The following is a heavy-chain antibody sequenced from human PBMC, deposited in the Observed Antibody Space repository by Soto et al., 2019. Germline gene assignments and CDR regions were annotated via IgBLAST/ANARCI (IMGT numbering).Heavy chain of an antibody. D-gene: IGHD1-26*01. CDR1: GFTFSSYA. Sequence: GGSLRLSCAASGFTFSSYAMSWVRQAPGKGLEWVSAISGSGGSTHYADSVKGRFTISRDNSKNTLYLQMNSLRAEDTAVYYCAKDRGSYGLLGAFDIWGQGTMVTVSS. V-gene: IGHV3-23*01. CDR2: ISGSGGST. CDR3: AKDRGSYGLLGAFDI. J-gene: IGHJ3*02.